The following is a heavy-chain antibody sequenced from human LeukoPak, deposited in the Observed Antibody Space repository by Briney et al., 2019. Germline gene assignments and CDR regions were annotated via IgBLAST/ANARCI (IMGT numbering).Heavy chain of an antibody. CDR3: ARAPSPYYYDSSAYYSDY. D-gene: IGHD3-22*01. CDR1: GYTFTSYG. Sequence: GASVKVSCKASGYTFTSYGISWVRQAPGQGLEWLGWMNPYTGKTGCAQKFQGRVTFTGDTSIRTAYMEVSSLTSEDTAVYYCARAPSPYYYDSSAYYSDYWGQGTLVTVSS. CDR2: MNPYTGKT. V-gene: IGHV1-8*03. J-gene: IGHJ4*02.